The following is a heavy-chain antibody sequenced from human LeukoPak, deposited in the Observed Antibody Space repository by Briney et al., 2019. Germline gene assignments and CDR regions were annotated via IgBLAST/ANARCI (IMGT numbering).Heavy chain of an antibody. V-gene: IGHV3-21*01. CDR3: ARAVGATRVIDYYYYYMDV. CDR2: IFRSGSSI. Sequence: GGSLRLSCAASGFTFNTYSMNWVRQAPGKGLEWVSFIFRSGSSIYYADSVKGRFTISRDNAKNSLYLQMNSLTAEDTAVYYCARAVGATRVIDYYYYYMDVWGKGTTVTVSS. J-gene: IGHJ6*03. CDR1: GFTFNTYS. D-gene: IGHD1-26*01.